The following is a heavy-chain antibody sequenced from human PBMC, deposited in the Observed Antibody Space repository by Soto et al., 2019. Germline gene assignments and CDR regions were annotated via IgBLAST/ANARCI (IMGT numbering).Heavy chain of an antibody. CDR3: ARSIVVVTAADY. J-gene: IGHJ4*02. CDR1: GYTFTSYA. V-gene: IGHV1-3*01. D-gene: IGHD2-21*02. CDR2: INAGNGNT. Sequence: QVQLVQSGAEVKKPGASVKVSCKASGYTFTSYAMHWVRQAPGQRLEWMGWINAGNGNTKYAQKFQGRVTITMDTSASTAYMELSSQRSEDTAVYYSARSIVVVTAADYWGQGTLVTVSS.